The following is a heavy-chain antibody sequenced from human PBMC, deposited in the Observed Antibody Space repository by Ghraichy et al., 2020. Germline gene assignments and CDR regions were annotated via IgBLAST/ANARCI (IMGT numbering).Heavy chain of an antibody. D-gene: IGHD6-13*01. CDR3: ARGYLDGQQLVQAAFDI. J-gene: IGHJ3*02. CDR1: GFTFSRYW. CDR2: INRDGSTT. V-gene: IGHV3-74*01. Sequence: TLSLTCAASGFTFSRYWMHWVRQAPGKGLVWVSRINRDGSTTSYADSVKGRFTISRDNAKNTLYLQMNSLRAEDTAVYYCARGYLDGQQLVQAAFDIWGQGTMVTVSA.